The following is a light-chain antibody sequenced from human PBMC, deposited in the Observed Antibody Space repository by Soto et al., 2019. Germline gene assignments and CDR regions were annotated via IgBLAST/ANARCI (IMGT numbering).Light chain of an antibody. V-gene: IGKV1-5*01. CDR3: LQDNNYPWT. CDR1: QSISSW. Sequence: DIQMTQSPPPLSASVGDSVPLTRRASQSISSWLAWYQQKPGKAPKLLIYGASNWASGVPPRFSGSGSGTDFTLAISSLQPEDSATYYCLQDNNYPWTFGQGTKVDIK. CDR2: GAS. J-gene: IGKJ1*01.